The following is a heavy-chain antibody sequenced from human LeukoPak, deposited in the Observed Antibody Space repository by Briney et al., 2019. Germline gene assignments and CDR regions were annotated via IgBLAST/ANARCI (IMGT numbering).Heavy chain of an antibody. CDR2: IIPILGIA. CDR1: GGTFSSYA. D-gene: IGHD5-12*01. CDR3: ARDALDSGYEDPPLPDY. J-gene: IGHJ4*02. Sequence: ASVKVSCKASGGTFSSYAISWVRQAPGQGLEWMGRIIPILGIANYAQKFQGRVTITADKSTSTAYMELSSLRSEDTAVYYCARDALDSGYEDPPLPDYWGQGTLVTVSS. V-gene: IGHV1-69*04.